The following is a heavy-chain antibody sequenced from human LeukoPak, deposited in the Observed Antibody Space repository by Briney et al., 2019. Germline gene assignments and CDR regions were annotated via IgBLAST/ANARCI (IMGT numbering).Heavy chain of an antibody. CDR3: LSGPGH. Sequence: GGSLRLSCAASGFTFNSYSMNWVRQAPGKGLEWVSSISSSSSSIYYADSVKGRFTISRDNAKNSLYLQMNSLRAEDTAVFYCLSGPGHCGQGTLVTVSS. J-gene: IGHJ4*02. CDR2: ISSSSSSI. CDR1: GFTFNSYS. V-gene: IGHV3-21*01.